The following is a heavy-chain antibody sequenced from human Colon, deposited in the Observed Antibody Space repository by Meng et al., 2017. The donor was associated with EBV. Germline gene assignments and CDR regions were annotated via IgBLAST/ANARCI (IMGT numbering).Heavy chain of an antibody. CDR1: GGCLRGDV. D-gene: IGHD3-9*01. Sequence: QVLVQQWSAGLLKTSEPLLRTCTVNGGCLRGDVWRWVPQPPGKGLEWIGEGSHPGSATYHPSLKRRVTISVDASEKQFSLILTSVTAADSAVYYCARVPTTGYKDHWGQGTLVTVSS. J-gene: IGHJ4*02. CDR3: ARVPTTGYKDH. V-gene: IGHV4-34*01. CDR2: GSHPGSA.